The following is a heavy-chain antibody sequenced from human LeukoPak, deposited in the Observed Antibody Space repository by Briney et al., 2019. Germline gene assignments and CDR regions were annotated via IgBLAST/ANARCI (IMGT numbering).Heavy chain of an antibody. CDR2: ISWNSENL. V-gene: IGHV3-9*01. CDR3: AKMGDY. Sequence: QSGGSLRLSCVASGFSFDDHAMHWVRQGPGKGLEWVSTISWNSENLNYADSVTGRFTISRDNAKNSLYLQMNSLRAEDTAVYYCAKMGDYWGQGTLVTVSS. CDR1: GFSFDDHA. J-gene: IGHJ4*02.